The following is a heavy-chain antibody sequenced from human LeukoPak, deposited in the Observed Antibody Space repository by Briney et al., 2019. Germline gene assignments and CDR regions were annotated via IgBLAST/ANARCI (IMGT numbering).Heavy chain of an antibody. CDR1: GGSISSGSYY. Sequence: SQTLSLTCTVSGGSISSGSYYWSWIRQPAGKGLGWIGRIYSSGSTNYIPTLKSRVIISVDTSKNQFSLKLSSVTASDTAGYYGASSPNCGGDCYTTFDYWGQGTLVTVSS. D-gene: IGHD2-21*02. CDR3: ASSPNCGGDCYTTFDY. J-gene: IGHJ4*02. V-gene: IGHV4-61*02. CDR2: IYSSGST.